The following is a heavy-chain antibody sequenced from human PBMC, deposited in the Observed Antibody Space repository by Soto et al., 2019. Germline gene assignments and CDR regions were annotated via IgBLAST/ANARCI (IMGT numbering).Heavy chain of an antibody. CDR3: TRLQYYYDSSAPQGDY. J-gene: IGHJ4*02. CDR1: GFIFSGSA. V-gene: IGHV3-73*02. D-gene: IGHD3-22*01. Sequence: EVQLVESGGGLVQPGGSLKLSCAASGFIFSGSAIHWVRQASGKGLEWVGRIRSKTHSYATAYAASAKGRFTISRDDSKNTAYLQMDSLKTEDTAVYYCTRLQYYYDSSAPQGDYWGQGTLVTVSS. CDR2: IRSKTHSYAT.